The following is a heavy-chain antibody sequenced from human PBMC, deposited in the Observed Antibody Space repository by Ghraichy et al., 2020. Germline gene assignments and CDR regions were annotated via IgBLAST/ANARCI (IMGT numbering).Heavy chain of an antibody. CDR2: INHSGST. V-gene: IGHV4-34*01. CDR3: ARGRLFDY. Sequence: SQTLSLTCAVYGGSFSGYYWSWIRQPPGKGLEWIGEINHSGSTNYNPSLKSRVTISVDTSKNQFSLKLSSVTAADTAVYYCARGRLFDYWGQGTLVTVSS. D-gene: IGHD6-25*01. J-gene: IGHJ4*02. CDR1: GGSFSGYY.